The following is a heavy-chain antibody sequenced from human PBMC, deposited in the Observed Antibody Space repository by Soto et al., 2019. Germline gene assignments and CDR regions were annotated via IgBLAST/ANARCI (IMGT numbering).Heavy chain of an antibody. J-gene: IGHJ4*02. CDR1: GFTVSTYG. CDR3: TGEVASGY. CDR2: ISRDGGTK. Sequence: QVQLVESGGGVAQPGRSLRLSCAVSGFTVSTYGMHWVCQAPGKGLEWVAVISRDGGTKYYADSVKGRFTISRDNSRNTLFLEMNSLRGYDMAVYYCTGEVASGYWGQGTLVTVSS. D-gene: IGHD2-8*02. V-gene: IGHV3-30*03.